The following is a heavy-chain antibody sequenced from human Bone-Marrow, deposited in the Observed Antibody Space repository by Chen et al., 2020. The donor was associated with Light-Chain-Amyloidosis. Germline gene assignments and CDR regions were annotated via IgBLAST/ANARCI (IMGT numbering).Heavy chain of an antibody. D-gene: IGHD3-9*01. V-gene: IGHV4-34*01. CDR1: GGSFSGYY. J-gene: IGHJ6*02. Sequence: QVQLQQWGAGLLKPSETLSLTCAVYGGSFSGYYWSWIRQPPGKGLEWIGEINHSGSTNYNPSLKSRVTISVDTSKNQFSLKLSSVTAADTAVYYCARGGYYDILTGTLTEGVAYYYYGMDVWGQGTTVTVSS. CDR3: ARGGYYDILTGTLTEGVAYYYYGMDV. CDR2: INHSGST.